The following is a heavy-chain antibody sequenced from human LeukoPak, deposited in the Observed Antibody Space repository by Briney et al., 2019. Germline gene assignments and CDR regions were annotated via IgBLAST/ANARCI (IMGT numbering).Heavy chain of an antibody. Sequence: APRLSCAASAFTFSIYAMHWVRQATVLWLEWVAVLWYDGSNKYYADSVKGRFTISRDNSKNTLYLQMNSLRAEDTAVYYCARDYGDPIGGYYFDYWGQGTLVTVSS. V-gene: IGHV3-33*01. CDR3: ARDYGDPIGGYYFDY. CDR2: LWYDGSNK. D-gene: IGHD4-17*01. CDR1: AFTFSIYA. J-gene: IGHJ4*02.